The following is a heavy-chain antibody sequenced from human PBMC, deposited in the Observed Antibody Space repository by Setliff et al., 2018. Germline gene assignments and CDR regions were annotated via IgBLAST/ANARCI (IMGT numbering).Heavy chain of an antibody. CDR3: ASALIRRVAVAGKSQFDY. Sequence: SVKVSCKASGGYSTHAISWVRQVPGQGLEWMGGIIPILGTTDYAQNFQGRVTITTDESTSSAYLEMSNLRSEDTAVYYCASALIRRVAVAGKSQFDYWGQGTLVTVSS. D-gene: IGHD6-19*01. CDR2: IIPILGTT. CDR1: GGYSTHA. V-gene: IGHV1-69*05. J-gene: IGHJ4*01.